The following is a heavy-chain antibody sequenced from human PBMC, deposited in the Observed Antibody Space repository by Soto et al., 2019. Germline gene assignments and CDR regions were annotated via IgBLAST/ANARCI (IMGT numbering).Heavy chain of an antibody. V-gene: IGHV3-30*18. CDR1: GFTFSSYG. J-gene: IGHJ4*02. Sequence: PGGSLRLSCAASGFTFSSYGMHWVRQAPGKGLEWVAVISYDGSNKYYADSVKGRFTISRDNSKNTLYLQMNSLRAEDTAVYYCAKETTYYYDSSGYYPGYWGQGTLVTVSS. CDR2: ISYDGSNK. CDR3: AKETTYYYDSSGYYPGY. D-gene: IGHD3-22*01.